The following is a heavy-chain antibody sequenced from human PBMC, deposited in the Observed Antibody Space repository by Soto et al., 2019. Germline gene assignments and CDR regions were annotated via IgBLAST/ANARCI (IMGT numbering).Heavy chain of an antibody. V-gene: IGHV4-59*01. CDR2: IYYSGST. J-gene: IGHJ5*02. CDR1: GGSISSYY. D-gene: IGHD3-9*01. CDR3: ARTYYDILTGYSDGVCWFDP. Sequence: SETLSLTCTVSGGSISSYYWIWIRQPPGKGLEWIGYIYYSGSTNYNPSLKSRVTISVDTSKNQFSLKLSSVTAADTAVYYCARTYYDILTGYSDGVCWFDPWGQGTLVTVSS.